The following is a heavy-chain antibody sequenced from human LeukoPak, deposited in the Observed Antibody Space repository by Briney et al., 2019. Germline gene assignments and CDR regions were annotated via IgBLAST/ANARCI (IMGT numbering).Heavy chain of an antibody. D-gene: IGHD6-19*01. CDR3: ARRSGIAVAGAFDY. J-gene: IGHJ4*02. Sequence: GGSLRLSCAASGFTFSNFGMHWVRQAPGKGLEWMAVISYDGSNKYHADSVKGRFTISRDNSKNTLYLQMNSLRAEDTAVYYCARRSGIAVAGAFDYWGQGTLVTVSS. CDR2: ISYDGSNK. CDR1: GFTFSNFG. V-gene: IGHV3-30*03.